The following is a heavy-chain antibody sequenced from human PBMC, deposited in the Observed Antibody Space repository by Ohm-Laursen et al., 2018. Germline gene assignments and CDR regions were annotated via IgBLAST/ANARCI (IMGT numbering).Heavy chain of an antibody. CDR2: INTDGSST. V-gene: IGHV3-74*01. Sequence: SLSLSCAASGFTFSSYWMHWVRQAPGKGLVWVSLINTDGSSTTYADSVKGRFTISRDNAKNTLYLQMNSLRAEDTAVYYCARVTYSSGWYYYYGMDVWGQGTTVTVSS. J-gene: IGHJ6*02. CDR3: ARVTYSSGWYYYYGMDV. CDR1: GFTFSSYW. D-gene: IGHD6-19*01.